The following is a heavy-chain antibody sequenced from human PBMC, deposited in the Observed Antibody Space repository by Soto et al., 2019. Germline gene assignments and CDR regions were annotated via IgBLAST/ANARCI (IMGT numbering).Heavy chain of an antibody. CDR1: GFTFSSYS. CDR3: ARAGITMVRGVTPDAFDI. CDR2: ISSSSSTI. V-gene: IGHV3-48*02. J-gene: IGHJ3*02. D-gene: IGHD3-10*01. Sequence: GGSLILSCAASGFTFSSYSMNWVRQAPGKGLEWVSYISSSSSTIYYADSVKGRFTISRDNAKNSLYLQMNSLRDEDTAVYYCARAGITMVRGVTPDAFDIWGQGTMVTVSS.